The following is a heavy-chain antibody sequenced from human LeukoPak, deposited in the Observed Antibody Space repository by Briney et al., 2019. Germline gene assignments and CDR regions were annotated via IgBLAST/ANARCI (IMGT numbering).Heavy chain of an antibody. J-gene: IGHJ4*02. V-gene: IGHV3-23*01. D-gene: IGHD3-22*01. CDR3: AKRQEIGDYYSAFDC. CDR2: FSGGGGIT. CDR1: GFTFTNYG. Sequence: PGGSLRLSCAASGFTFTNYGMSWVRQAPGKGLEWVSGFSGGGGITYYADSVKGRFTISRDNSKHTLYLQMNGLRADDTALYYCAKRQEIGDYYSAFDCWGQGTPVTVSS.